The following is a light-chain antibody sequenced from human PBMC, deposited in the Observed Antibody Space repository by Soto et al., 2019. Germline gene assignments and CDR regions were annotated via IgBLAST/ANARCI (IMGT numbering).Light chain of an antibody. CDR1: SSDVGNYKY. CDR3: FSYTSSGTYV. CDR2: EVS. V-gene: IGLV2-14*01. Sequence: QSVLTQPASVSGAPGQSITISCTGTSSDVGNYKYVSWYQQHPGKAPQLMIYEVSNRPSGVSNRFSGSKSGNTASLTIFVLQAEDETDYYCFSYTSSGTYVFGTGTKVTVL. J-gene: IGLJ1*01.